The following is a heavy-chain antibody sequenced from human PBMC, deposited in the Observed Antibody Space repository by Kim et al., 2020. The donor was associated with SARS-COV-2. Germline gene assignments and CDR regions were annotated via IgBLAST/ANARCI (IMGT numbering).Heavy chain of an antibody. J-gene: IGHJ5*01. D-gene: IGHD3-22*01. CDR1: GGSISSYY. V-gene: IGHV4-59*01. Sequence: SETLSLTCTVSGGSISSYYWSWIRQPPGKGLEWIGYIYYSGSTNYNPYPKSRVTISVDTSKNQFSLKLSSVTAADTAAYYCARGAPYYCDSSGYFYSWGQG. CDR3: ARGAPYYCDSSGYFYS. CDR2: IYYSGST.